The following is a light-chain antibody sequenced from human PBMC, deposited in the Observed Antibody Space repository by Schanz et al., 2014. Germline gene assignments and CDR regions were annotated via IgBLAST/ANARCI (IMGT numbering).Light chain of an antibody. CDR1: RSISGN. V-gene: IGKV3-15*01. Sequence: EIVVTQSPATPALSPGERASLSCRASRSISGNLAWYQQKPGQAPRLLIFGASTRATGIPPRFSGSMSGTEFTLTIDSLQSEDFAVYYCQQFNKWPPTFGPGTKVEIK. CDR3: QQFNKWPPT. CDR2: GAS. J-gene: IGKJ1*01.